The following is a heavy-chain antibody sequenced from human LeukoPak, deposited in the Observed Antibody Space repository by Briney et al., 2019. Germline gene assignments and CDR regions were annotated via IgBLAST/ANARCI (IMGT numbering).Heavy chain of an antibody. D-gene: IGHD4-11*01. V-gene: IGHV4-59*12. J-gene: IGHJ4*02. CDR3: ARTRDYSNYGFDY. CDR1: GGSISSYY. CDR2: IYYSGST. Sequence: SETLSLTCTVSGGSISSYYWSWIRQPPGKGLEWIGYIYYSGSTYYNPSLKSRVTISVDTSKNQFSLKLSSVTAADTAVYYCARTRDYSNYGFDYWGQGTLVTVSS.